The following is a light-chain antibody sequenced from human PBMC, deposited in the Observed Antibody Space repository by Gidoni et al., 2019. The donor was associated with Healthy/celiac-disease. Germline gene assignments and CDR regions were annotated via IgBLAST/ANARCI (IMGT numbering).Light chain of an antibody. J-gene: IGLJ2*01. CDR3: QVLDSSTVV. CDR1: NIGRKN. Sequence: SYEMTQPFSEYVTLGQTAGLTCGGNNIGRKNVHGYKEKQGQAPVLVIYRDRHRPSGIPERFAVSNSGNTATLTISRAQAGYEADYYCQVLDSSTVVLGGRTQLTVL. CDR2: RDR. V-gene: IGLV3-9*01.